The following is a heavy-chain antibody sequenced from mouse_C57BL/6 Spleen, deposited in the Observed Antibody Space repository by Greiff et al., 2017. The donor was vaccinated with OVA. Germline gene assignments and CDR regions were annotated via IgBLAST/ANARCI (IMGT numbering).Heavy chain of an antibody. CDR2: IDPSDSVT. J-gene: IGHJ3*01. CDR1: GYTFTSYW. Sequence: QVQLQQPGAELVRPGLSANLSCKASGYTFTSYWMHWVKQRPIQGLEWICNIDPSDSVTHYNQKFKDKATLTVDKSSSTAYMQLSSLTSEDSAVSYCASGNFGCWGHGILVTVSA. V-gene: IGHV1-52*01. CDR3: ASGNFGC. D-gene: IGHD2-1*01.